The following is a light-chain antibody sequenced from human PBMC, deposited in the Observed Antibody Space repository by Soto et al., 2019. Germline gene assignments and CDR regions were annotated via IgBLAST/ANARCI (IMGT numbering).Light chain of an antibody. V-gene: IGKV3-15*01. CDR2: GAS. CDR1: QSVSSN. J-gene: IGKJ2*02. CDR3: QQYNNLPST. Sequence: EIVMTQSPATLSVSPGERATLSCRASQSVSSNLAWYQQKPGQAPRLLIYGASTRDTGIPARFSGSGSGTDFTLTISSLQSEDFAVYYCQQYNNLPSTFGQGTKLEIK.